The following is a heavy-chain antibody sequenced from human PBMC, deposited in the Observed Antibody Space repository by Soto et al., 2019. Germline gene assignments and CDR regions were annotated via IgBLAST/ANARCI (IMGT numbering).Heavy chain of an antibody. CDR2: IVVGSGNT. D-gene: IGHD3-10*01. V-gene: IGHV1-58*02. J-gene: IGHJ6*03. CDR3: AADLPGYGSGSYDYYYYMDV. CDR1: GFTFTSSA. Sequence: ASVKVSCKASGFTFTSSAMQWVRQARGQRLEWIGWIVVGSGNTNYAQKFQERVTITRDMSTSTAYMELSSLRSEDTAVYYCAADLPGYGSGSYDYYYYMDVWGKGTTVTVS.